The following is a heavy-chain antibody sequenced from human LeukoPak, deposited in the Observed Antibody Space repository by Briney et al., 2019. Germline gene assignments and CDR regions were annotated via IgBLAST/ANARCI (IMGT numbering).Heavy chain of an antibody. J-gene: IGHJ3*02. CDR1: GYTFTGYY. CDR2: INPNSGGT. CDR3: ARDKLWGVGAFDI. Sequence: ASVKVSCKASGYTFTGYYMHWVRQAPGQGLEWMGWINPNSGGTNYAQKFQGRVTMTRDTSISTSYMELSRLRSDDTAVYYCARDKLWGVGAFDIWGQGTMVTVSS. V-gene: IGHV1-2*02. D-gene: IGHD3-10*01.